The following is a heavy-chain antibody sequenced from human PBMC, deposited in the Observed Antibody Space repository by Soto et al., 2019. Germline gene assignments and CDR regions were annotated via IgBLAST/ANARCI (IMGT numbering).Heavy chain of an antibody. CDR1: GSRFSNYV. D-gene: IGHD2-2*02. CDR2: IIPIFNST. CDR3: AREGRGKKAGYNGLVSLGY. V-gene: IGHV1-69*06. Sequence: QVQLVQSGAEVKTPGSSLKVSCQVSGSRFSNYVISWVRQAPGPGLEWLGRIIPIFNSTKYAQNFQGRVTITADKSTSTASLEVSSLRADDTAVYYGAREGRGKKAGYNGLVSLGYWGQGTLVTVSS. J-gene: IGHJ4*02.